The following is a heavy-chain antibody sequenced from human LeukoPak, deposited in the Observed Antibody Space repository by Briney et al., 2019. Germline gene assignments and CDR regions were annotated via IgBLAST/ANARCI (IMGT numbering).Heavy chain of an antibody. D-gene: IGHD3-22*01. V-gene: IGHV4-38-2*02. CDR3: ARGGITMIESRFDP. CDR1: GYSISSGYY. J-gene: IGHJ5*02. Sequence: SETLSLTCTVSGYSISSGYYWGWIRQPPGEGLEWIGSIYHSGSTYYNPSLKSRVTISVDTSKNQFSLKLSSVTAADTAVYYCARGGITMIESRFDPWGQGTLVTVSS. CDR2: IYHSGST.